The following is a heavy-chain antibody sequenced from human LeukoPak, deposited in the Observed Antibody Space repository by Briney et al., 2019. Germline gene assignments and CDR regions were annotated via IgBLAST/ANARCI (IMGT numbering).Heavy chain of an antibody. D-gene: IGHD6-19*01. CDR2: VSASGSTT. Sequence: PGGSLRLSCVGSGFSFDDYGMFWVRQAPGKGLEWVSDVSASGSTTYYADSVKDRFTISRDNSKNTVYLQMSSLRAEDTAIYYCAKADRGYTSAWYSYYFDDWGQGTLVTVSS. CDR3: AKADRGYTSAWYSYYFDD. J-gene: IGHJ4*02. V-gene: IGHV3-23*01. CDR1: GFSFDDYG.